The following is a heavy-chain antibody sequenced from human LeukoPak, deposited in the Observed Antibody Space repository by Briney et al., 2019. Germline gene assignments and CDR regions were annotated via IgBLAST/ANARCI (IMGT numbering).Heavy chain of an antibody. CDR1: GYTFTSYG. V-gene: IGHV1-18*01. Sequence: ASVKVSCKASGYTFTSYGISWVRQARGQGLEWMGWISAYNGNTYYAQKLQGRVTMTTDTSTSTAYMELRSLRSDDTAVYYCARAPKVGYCSGGSCLLVVYPSDYWGQGTLVTVSS. CDR2: ISAYNGNT. CDR3: ARAPKVGYCSGGSCLLVVYPSDY. J-gene: IGHJ4*02. D-gene: IGHD2-15*01.